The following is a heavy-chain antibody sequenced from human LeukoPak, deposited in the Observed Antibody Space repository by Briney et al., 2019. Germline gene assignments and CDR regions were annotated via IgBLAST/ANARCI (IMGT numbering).Heavy chain of an antibody. CDR2: ISSSSSTI. CDR3: ARGDPYYYDSSGVDY. V-gene: IGHV3-48*04. J-gene: IGHJ4*02. CDR1: GLTFSNAW. Sequence: GGSLRLSCVASGLTFSNAWMSWVRQAPGKGLEWVSYISSSSSTIYYADSVKGRFTTSRDNAKNSLYLQMNSLRAEDTAVYYCARGDPYYYDSSGVDYWGQGTLVTVSS. D-gene: IGHD3-22*01.